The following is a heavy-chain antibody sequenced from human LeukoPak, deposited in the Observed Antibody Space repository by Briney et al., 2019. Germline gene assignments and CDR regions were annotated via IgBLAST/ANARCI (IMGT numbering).Heavy chain of an antibody. J-gene: IGHJ4*02. Sequence: GGSLRLSCAASGFTFDDYAMHWVRQAPGKGLEWVSSISWNSGNIGHADSVKGRFTISRDNTKDSLYLQMNSLRADDTALYYCAKSYSGRYYATFDYWGQGTLVTVSS. D-gene: IGHD1-26*01. CDR3: AKSYSGRYYATFDY. CDR1: GFTFDDYA. V-gene: IGHV3-9*01. CDR2: ISWNSGNI.